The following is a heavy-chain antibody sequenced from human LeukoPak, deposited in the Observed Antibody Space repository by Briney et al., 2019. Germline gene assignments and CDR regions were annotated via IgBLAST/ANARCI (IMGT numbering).Heavy chain of an antibody. D-gene: IGHD3-10*01. J-gene: IGHJ4*02. CDR2: INSDGSST. CDR1: GFTFSSYC. CDR3: TRGGGRGVDY. V-gene: IGHV3-74*01. Sequence: GGSLRLSCAASGFTFSSYCMHWVCQAPGKGLVWVSRINSDGSSTNYADSVKGRFTISRDNAKNTLYLQMNSLRAEDTAVYYCTRGGGRGVDYWGQGTLVTVSS.